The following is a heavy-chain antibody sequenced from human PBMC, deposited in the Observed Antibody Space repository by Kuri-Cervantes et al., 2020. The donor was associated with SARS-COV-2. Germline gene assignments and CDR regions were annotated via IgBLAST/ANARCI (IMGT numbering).Heavy chain of an antibody. CDR3: ARGPGNWGGFDY. CDR2: IYHSGST. CDR1: GGSISSGGYS. Sequence: SETLSLTCAVSGGSISSGGYSWSWIRQPPGKGLEWIGYIYHSGSTYYNPSLKTRVTISVDRSKNQFSLKLSSVTAADTAVYYCARGPGNWGGFDYWGQGTLVTVSS. J-gene: IGHJ4*02. V-gene: IGHV4-30-2*01. D-gene: IGHD7-27*01.